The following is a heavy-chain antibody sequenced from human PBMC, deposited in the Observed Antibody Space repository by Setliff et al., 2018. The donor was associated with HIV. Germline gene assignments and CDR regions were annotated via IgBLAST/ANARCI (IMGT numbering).Heavy chain of an antibody. Sequence: ASVKVSCRASGYTFTSYGITWVRQAPGQGLEGMGWINTNSGHTDYAQKLQDRVTITADTSSTTAYMELSSLRSDDTAVYYCARDWNYVVDVWGKGTMVTVSS. J-gene: IGHJ6*04. CDR1: GYTFTSYG. D-gene: IGHD3-16*01. CDR3: ARDWNYVVDV. V-gene: IGHV1-18*01. CDR2: INTNSGHT.